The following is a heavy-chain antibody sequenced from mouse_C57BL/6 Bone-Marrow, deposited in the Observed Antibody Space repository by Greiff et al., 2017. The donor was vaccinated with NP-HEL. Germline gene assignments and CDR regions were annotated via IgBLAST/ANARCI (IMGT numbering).Heavy chain of an antibody. CDR2: INPNNGGT. CDR1: GYTFTDYY. J-gene: IGHJ4*01. D-gene: IGHD1-1*01. Sequence: EVQLQQSGPELVKPGASFPLSFPSSGYTFTDYYMNWVKQSNGKSLEWIGDINPNNGGTRYNQKFKGKATLTVDKSSSTAYMELRSLTAEDSAVYYWAREGTTGPGAMDYWGQGTSGTVSS. V-gene: IGHV1-26*01. CDR3: AREGTTGPGAMDY.